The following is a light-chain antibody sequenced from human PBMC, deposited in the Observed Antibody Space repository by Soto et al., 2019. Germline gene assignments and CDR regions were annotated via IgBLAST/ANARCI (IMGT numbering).Light chain of an antibody. CDR3: QQRKNWQVT. Sequence: EIVLTQSPVTLSLSPGERATLSCRASQSIGNYLAWYQQKPGQAPRLLIYDASNRATGIPARFTGSGSETDFTLTITSLEPEDFAVYYCQQRKNWQVTFGQGTRLEIK. V-gene: IGKV3-11*01. J-gene: IGKJ5*01. CDR1: QSIGNY. CDR2: DAS.